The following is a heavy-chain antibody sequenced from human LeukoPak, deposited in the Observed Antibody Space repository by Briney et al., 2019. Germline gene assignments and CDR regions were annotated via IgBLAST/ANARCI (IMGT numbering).Heavy chain of an antibody. Sequence: SETLSLTCSVSGGSISSSSYYWGWIRQPPGKGLEWIGSIYYSGSTYYNPSLKSRVTISVDTSKNLFSLRLSSVTAADTAVYYCARQRDSSGWYTGHWGQGTLVTVSS. CDR1: GGSISSSSYY. D-gene: IGHD6-19*01. V-gene: IGHV4-39*01. CDR2: IYYSGST. J-gene: IGHJ4*02. CDR3: ARQRDSSGWYTGH.